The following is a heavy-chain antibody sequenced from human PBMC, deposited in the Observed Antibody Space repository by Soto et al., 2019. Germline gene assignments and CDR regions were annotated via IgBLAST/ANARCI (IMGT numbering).Heavy chain of an antibody. CDR1: GDSISSGGYY. D-gene: IGHD3-22*01. Sequence: QVQLQESGPGLVKPSQTLYLTCTVSGDSISSGGYYWSWIRQHPGKGLEWIGYIYYSGTTYYNPSLESRVTISADTSENQFSLKLNSVTAADTAVYYCASTYYNGSSGPFDYWGQGTLVTVSS. CDR2: IYYSGTT. CDR3: ASTYYNGSSGPFDY. J-gene: IGHJ4*02. V-gene: IGHV4-31*03.